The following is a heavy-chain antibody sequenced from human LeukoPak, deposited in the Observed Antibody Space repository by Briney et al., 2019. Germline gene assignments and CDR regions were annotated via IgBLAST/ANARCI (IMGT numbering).Heavy chain of an antibody. CDR2: IYYSGST. J-gene: IGHJ6*02. D-gene: IGHD3-16*02. V-gene: IGHV4-59*01. CDR3: ASWGSYHLTDYYYYGMDV. CDR1: GGSISSYY. Sequence: PSETLSLTCTVSGGSISSYYWSWIRQPPGKGLEWIGYIYYSGSTNYNPSLKSRVTISVDTSKNQFSLKLSSVTAADTAVYHCASWGSYHLTDYYYYGMDVWGQGTTVTVSS.